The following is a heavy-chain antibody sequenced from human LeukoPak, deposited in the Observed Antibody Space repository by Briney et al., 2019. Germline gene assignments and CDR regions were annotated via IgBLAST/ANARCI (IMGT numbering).Heavy chain of an antibody. D-gene: IGHD3-10*01. Sequence: SVTVSLKCSVSGVSICGYYWIWLRPPPGKARVGFGYINSSGSNYYHPLLKCRVIITVDASNNHFAQRLSAVGAAETAVYYCARQYGSGNNWFDPWGQGSLVIVSS. J-gene: IGHJ5*02. V-gene: IGHV4-59*08. CDR3: ARQYGSGNNWFDP. CDR1: GVSICGYY. CDR2: INSSGSN.